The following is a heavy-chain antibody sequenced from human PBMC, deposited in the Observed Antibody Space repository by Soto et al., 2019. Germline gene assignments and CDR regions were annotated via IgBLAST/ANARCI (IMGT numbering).Heavy chain of an antibody. J-gene: IGHJ6*02. Sequence: QVQLVESGGGVVQPGRSLRLSCVASGFTFSSYGMHWVRQAPSKGLEWVAVISYDGSYKYYADSVKGRLTISRDNSKNTVYLQMNSLSGEDTAVYYCAKGQHCSSTSCYFYHYGMDVWGQGTTVAVSS. CDR3: AKGQHCSSTSCYFYHYGMDV. CDR1: GFTFSSYG. D-gene: IGHD2-2*01. V-gene: IGHV3-30*18. CDR2: ISYDGSYK.